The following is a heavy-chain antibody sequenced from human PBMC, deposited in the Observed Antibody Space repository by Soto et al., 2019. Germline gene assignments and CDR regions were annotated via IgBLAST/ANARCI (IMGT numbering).Heavy chain of an antibody. Sequence: QVQLVESGGGVVQPGMSLRLSCIGSEFTFNNYGIHWVRQAPGKGLEWVAVISYDGSNKTFADSVQGRLTISRDNSKNTVYLQMNSLRPEDTAVYHCAKDQYYYSSSGYYVFDSWGQGTLFTVSS. CDR2: ISYDGSNK. D-gene: IGHD3-22*01. J-gene: IGHJ4*02. V-gene: IGHV3-30*18. CDR3: AKDQYYYSSSGYYVFDS. CDR1: EFTFNNYG.